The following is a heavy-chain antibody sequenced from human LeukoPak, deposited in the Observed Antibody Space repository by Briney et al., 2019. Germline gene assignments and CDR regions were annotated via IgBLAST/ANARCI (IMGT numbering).Heavy chain of an antibody. J-gene: IGHJ4*02. V-gene: IGHV3-23*01. Sequence: PGGTLRLSCAACGFTFSSYGMSWVRQAPGKGLEWVSAISGSGGSTYYADSVKGRFTISRHNSKNTLYLQMNSLRAEDTAVYYCATSPTGYTSSWYVWGQGTLVTVSS. CDR3: ATSPTGYTSSWYV. D-gene: IGHD6-13*01. CDR1: GFTFSSYG. CDR2: ISGSGGST.